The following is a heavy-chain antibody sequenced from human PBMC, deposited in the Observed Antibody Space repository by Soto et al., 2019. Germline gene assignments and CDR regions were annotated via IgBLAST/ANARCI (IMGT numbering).Heavy chain of an antibody. CDR2: LNQDGSEQ. J-gene: IGHJ4*02. CDR3: ARDGFIGTYYVKGVTYVLDH. Sequence: VGSLRLSCAASGFTFTAYWMSWVRYARGKGLEWVANLNQDGSEQNCVDSVKGRITNSRANAKNSVYLQLNSLRAEDTAVYYCARDGFIGTYYVKGVTYVLDHWGQGAPVTVSS. V-gene: IGHV3-7*03. CDR1: GFTFTAYW. D-gene: IGHD1-26*01.